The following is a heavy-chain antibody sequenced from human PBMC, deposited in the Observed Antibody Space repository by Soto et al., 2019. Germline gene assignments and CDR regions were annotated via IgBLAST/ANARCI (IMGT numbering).Heavy chain of an antibody. J-gene: IGHJ4*02. CDR2: IYWDDDG. V-gene: IGHV2-5*02. CDR1: GFSLTTPGVG. D-gene: IGHD2-15*01. CDR3: APTERYGHGFSLDY. Sequence: QITLMESGPSLVKPTQTLTLTCTFSGFSLTTPGVGVAWIRQPPGKALDCLALIYWDDDGRYNPSLKSRLTNTKDTSKSQVVLTMTHLDPVETATSYCAPTERYGHGFSLDYWGQGTLVTVSS.